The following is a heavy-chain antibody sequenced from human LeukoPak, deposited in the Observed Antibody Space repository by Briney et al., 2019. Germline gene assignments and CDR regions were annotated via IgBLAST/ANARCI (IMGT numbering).Heavy chain of an antibody. CDR1: GGSISSSNW. J-gene: IGHJ4*02. CDR2: INHSGIT. V-gene: IGHV4-4*02. CDR3: SRGLSDVY. Sequence: TSETLSLTCAVSGGSISSSNWWSWVRQPPGKGLEWIGEINHSGITNYNPSLKSRVTISIDTSKSQFSLKLNSVTAADTAVYYCSRGLSDVYWGQGTLVTVSS.